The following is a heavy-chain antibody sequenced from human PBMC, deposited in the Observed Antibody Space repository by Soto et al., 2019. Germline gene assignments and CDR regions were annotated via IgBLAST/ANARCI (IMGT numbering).Heavy chain of an antibody. CDR2: MNPNSGNT. J-gene: IGHJ4*02. Sequence: QVQLVQSGAEVKKPGASVKVSCKASGYTFTSYDINWVRQATGQGLEWMGWMNPNSGNTGYAQKFQGRVTMTTNTSISTAYMELSSLRSEDTAVYDCARAQDLSTGNGYWGQGTLVTVSS. D-gene: IGHD4-17*01. CDR3: ARAQDLSTGNGY. V-gene: IGHV1-8*01. CDR1: GYTFTSYD.